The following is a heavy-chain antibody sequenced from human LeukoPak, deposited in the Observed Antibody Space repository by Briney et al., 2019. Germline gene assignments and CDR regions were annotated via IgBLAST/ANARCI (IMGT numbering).Heavy chain of an antibody. CDR3: ARDVYGVIVATKRNYYYMDV. D-gene: IGHD5-12*01. V-gene: IGHV3-53*01. CDR1: GFTVSSNY. J-gene: IGHJ6*03. Sequence: PGGSLRLSCAASGFTVSSNYMSRVRQAPGKGLEWVSVIYSGGSTYYADSVKGRFTISRDNSKNTLYLQMNSLRAEDTAVYYCARDVYGVIVATKRNYYYMDVWGKGTTVTVSS. CDR2: IYSGGST.